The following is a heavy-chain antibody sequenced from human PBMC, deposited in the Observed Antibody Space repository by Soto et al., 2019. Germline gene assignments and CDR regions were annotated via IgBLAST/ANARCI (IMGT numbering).Heavy chain of an antibody. CDR1: GFGFSTYS. J-gene: IGHJ6*02. Sequence: EGQLVESGGNLVRPGGSLRLSCAASGFGFSTYSMNWVRQAPGKGLEWISYISSTSGTIYYADSVKGRFTIFRDNAKNSIFLEMNGLRDEGTSVYYCANSKIGFSGSRTLYGLGVWGQGKTVSVS. CDR2: ISSTSGTI. CDR3: ANSKIGFSGSRTLYGLGV. V-gene: IGHV3-48*02.